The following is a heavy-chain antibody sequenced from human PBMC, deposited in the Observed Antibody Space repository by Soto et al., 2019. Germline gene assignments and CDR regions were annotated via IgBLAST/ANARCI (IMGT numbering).Heavy chain of an antibody. CDR2: IYHSGST. CDR1: GGSISSGGYS. CDR3: ARAGDEYGDWFDY. Sequence: SETLSLTCAVSGGSISSGGYSWSWIRQPPGKGLEWIGYIYHSGSTYYNPSLKSRVTISVDRSKNQFSLKLSSVTAADTAVYYCARAGDEYGDWFDYWGQGTLVTVSS. V-gene: IGHV4-30-2*01. D-gene: IGHD4-17*01. J-gene: IGHJ4*02.